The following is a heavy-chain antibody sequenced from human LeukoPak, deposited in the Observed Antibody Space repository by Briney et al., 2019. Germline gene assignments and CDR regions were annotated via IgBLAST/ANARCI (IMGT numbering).Heavy chain of an antibody. J-gene: IGHJ4*02. CDR3: ARDAYYYDSSGRTYYFDY. CDR2: ISYDGSNK. CDR1: GFTFSSYA. Sequence: GGSLRLSCAASGFTFSSYAMHWVRQAPGKGLEWVAVISYDGSNKYYADSVKGRFTISRDNSKNTLYLQMNSLRAKDTAVYYCARDAYYYDSSGRTYYFDYWGQGTLVTVSS. V-gene: IGHV3-30*01. D-gene: IGHD3-22*01.